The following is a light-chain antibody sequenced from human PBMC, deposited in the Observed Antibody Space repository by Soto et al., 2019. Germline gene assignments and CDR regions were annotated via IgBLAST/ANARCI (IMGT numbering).Light chain of an antibody. Sequence: DIVMTQSPLSLPVTPGEPASISCRSSQSLLHSNGYNYLDWYLQKPGQSPQLLIYLGSNRASGVTDRFSGSGSGTDFTLKINRVEAEDVGVYYCMQALQTPTFGQGTKVEIK. CDR1: QSLLHSNGYNY. J-gene: IGKJ1*01. CDR2: LGS. V-gene: IGKV2-28*01. CDR3: MQALQTPT.